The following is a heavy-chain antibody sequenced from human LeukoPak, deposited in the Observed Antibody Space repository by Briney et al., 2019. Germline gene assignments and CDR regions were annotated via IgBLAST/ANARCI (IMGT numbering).Heavy chain of an antibody. Sequence: GGSLRLSCAASGFTFSNYLMHSVRQAPGKGLEWVSRISWNSGSIGYADSVKGRYTISRDNAKNSLYLQLNGLRAEDTALYYCAKDMVRGVIRGNFDYWGQGTLVTVSS. V-gene: IGHV3-9*01. J-gene: IGHJ4*02. D-gene: IGHD3-10*01. CDR3: AKDMVRGVIRGNFDY. CDR1: GFTFSNYL. CDR2: ISWNSGSI.